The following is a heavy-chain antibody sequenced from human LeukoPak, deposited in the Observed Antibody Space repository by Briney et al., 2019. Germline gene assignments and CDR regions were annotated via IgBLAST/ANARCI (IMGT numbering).Heavy chain of an antibody. D-gene: IGHD6-6*01. Sequence: SETLSLTCNVSRGSISSGGHYWSWTRQRPGKGLEWMGYTYFTGSTYYNPSLQSRLIISADTSMTQFSLRLRSVTAADTAVYYCAIPPYDWYSSSSGYYYYYMDVWGKGTTVTVSS. CDR1: RGSISSGGHY. J-gene: IGHJ6*03. V-gene: IGHV4-31*03. CDR2: TYFTGST. CDR3: AIPPYDWYSSSSGYYYYYMDV.